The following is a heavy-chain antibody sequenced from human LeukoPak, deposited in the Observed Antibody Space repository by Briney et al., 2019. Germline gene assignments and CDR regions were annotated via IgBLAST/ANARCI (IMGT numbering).Heavy chain of an antibody. J-gene: IGHJ6*02. CDR2: IYPGDFDT. CDR1: GYSFTSYW. V-gene: IGHV5-51*01. Sequence: GESLKISCKGSGYSFTSYWIAWVRQMPGKRLEWMGIIYPGDFDTRYSPSFQGQVTTSADKSISTAYLQWSSLKASDTAIYYCARLGAVAGTPYYYYGLDVWGQGTAVTVSS. CDR3: ARLGAVAGTPYYYYGLDV. D-gene: IGHD6-19*01.